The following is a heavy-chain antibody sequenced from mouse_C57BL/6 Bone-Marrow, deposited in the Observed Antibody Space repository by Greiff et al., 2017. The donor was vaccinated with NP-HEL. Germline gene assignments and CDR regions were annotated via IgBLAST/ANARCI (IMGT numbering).Heavy chain of an antibody. D-gene: IGHD4-1*01. V-gene: IGHV1-55*01. CDR1: GYTFTSYW. CDR2: IYPGSGST. Sequence: VQLQQPGAELVKPGASVKMSCKASGYTFTSYWITWVKQRPGQGLEWIGDIYPGSGSTNYNEKFKSKATLTVDTSSSTAYMQLSSLTSEDSAVYYCARKDSGKGGFDYWGQGTTLTVSS. J-gene: IGHJ2*01. CDR3: ARKDSGKGGFDY.